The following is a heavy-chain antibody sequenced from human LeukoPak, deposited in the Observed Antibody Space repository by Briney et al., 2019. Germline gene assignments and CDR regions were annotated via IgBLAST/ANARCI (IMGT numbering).Heavy chain of an antibody. D-gene: IGHD1-26*01. V-gene: IGHV4-4*02. Sequence: PSETLSLTCAVSGGSISSSNWWSWVRQPPGKGLEWIGEIYHSGSTNYNPSLQSRVTISVDKSKNQFSLKLSSVTAADTAVYYCASPPETIVGATSAEYFQHWGQGTLVTVSS. CDR3: ASPPETIVGATSAEYFQH. J-gene: IGHJ1*01. CDR2: IYHSGST. CDR1: GGSISSSNW.